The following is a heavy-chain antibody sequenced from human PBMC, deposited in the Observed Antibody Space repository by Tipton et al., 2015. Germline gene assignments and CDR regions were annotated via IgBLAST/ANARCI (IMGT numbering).Heavy chain of an antibody. CDR2: ISPFNVNA. D-gene: IGHD5-24*01. V-gene: IGHV1-18*01. J-gene: IGHJ4*02. CDR1: GYTFTSYG. Sequence: QSGAEVKKPGASVKVSCKASGYTFTSYGISWVRQAPGQGLEWMGWISPFNVNANYAQKLQGRLTMTADTSTSTACMELRSLRSDDTVGYYCSRVWAADGDFDYWGQGTLVTVSS. CDR3: SRVWAADGDFDY.